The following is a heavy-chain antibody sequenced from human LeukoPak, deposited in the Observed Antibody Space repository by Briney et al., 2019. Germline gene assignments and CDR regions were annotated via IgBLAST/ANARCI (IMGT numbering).Heavy chain of an antibody. Sequence: GGSLRLSCAASGSTFSSYWMRWVRQAPGKGLMWVSRINSDGSSTSYADSVKGRFTISRDNAKNTLYLQMNSLRAEDTAVFYCARVGQAGYVGYPLDYRGQGTLVTVSS. D-gene: IGHD5-12*01. CDR1: GSTFSSYW. CDR2: INSDGSST. J-gene: IGHJ4*02. CDR3: ARVGQAGYVGYPLDY. V-gene: IGHV3-74*01.